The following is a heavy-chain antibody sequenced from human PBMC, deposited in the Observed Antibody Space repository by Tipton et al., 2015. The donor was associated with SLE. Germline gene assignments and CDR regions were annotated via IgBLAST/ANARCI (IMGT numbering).Heavy chain of an antibody. D-gene: IGHD4-17*01. V-gene: IGHV3-30*04. CDR2: ISYDGSNK. J-gene: IGHJ6*02. Sequence: RSLRLSCAASGFTFDDYAMHWVRQAPGKGLEWVAVISYDGSNKYYADSVKGRFTISRDNSKNTLYLQMNSLRAEDTAVYYCARDRYPYGDYNYYYGMDVWGQGTTVTVSS. CDR3: ARDRYPYGDYNYYYGMDV. CDR1: GFTFDDYA.